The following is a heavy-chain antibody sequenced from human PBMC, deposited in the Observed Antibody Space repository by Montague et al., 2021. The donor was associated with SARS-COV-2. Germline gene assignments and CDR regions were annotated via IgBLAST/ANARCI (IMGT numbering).Heavy chain of an antibody. D-gene: IGHD6-19*01. CDR1: GGSISSYY. J-gene: IGHJ3*02. V-gene: IGHV4-59*01. CDR3: ARGSGWMGNAFDI. CDR2: IYYSGST. Sequence: SETLSLTCTVSGGSISSYYWSWIRQPPGKGLEWIGHIYYSGSTNYNPSLKSRVTISVDTSKNQFSLKLSSVTAADTAVYYCARGSGWMGNAFDIRGQGTMVTVSS.